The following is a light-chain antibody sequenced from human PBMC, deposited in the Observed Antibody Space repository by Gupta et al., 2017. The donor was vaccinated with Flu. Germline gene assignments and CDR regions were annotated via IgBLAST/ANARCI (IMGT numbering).Light chain of an antibody. CDR2: EGS. J-gene: IGLJ3*02. Sequence: QSALTQPASVSGSPGQSITISCTGTSSDVGSYNLVSRYQQHPDKAPKLMIYEGSKRPSGVSNRFSGSKSGNTASLTISGLQAEDEADYYCCSYAGSSTSVFGGGTKLTVL. CDR1: SSDVGSYNL. V-gene: IGLV2-23*01. CDR3: CSYAGSSTSV.